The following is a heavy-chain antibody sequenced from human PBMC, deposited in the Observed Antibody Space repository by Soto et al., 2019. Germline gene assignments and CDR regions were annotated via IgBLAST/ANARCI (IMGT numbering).Heavy chain of an antibody. D-gene: IGHD3-9*01. CDR3: ARGVLRYFDWLYMGFDY. J-gene: IGHJ4*02. Sequence: SETLSLTCTVSGGSISSGGYYWSWIRQHPGKGLEWIGYIYYSGSTYYNPSLKSRVTISVDTSKNQFSLKLSSVTAADTAVYYCARGVLRYFDWLYMGFDYWGQGTLVTVSS. V-gene: IGHV4-31*03. CDR1: GGSISSGGYY. CDR2: IYYSGST.